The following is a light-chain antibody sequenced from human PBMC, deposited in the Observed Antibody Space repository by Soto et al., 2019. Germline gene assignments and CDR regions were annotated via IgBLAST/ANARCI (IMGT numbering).Light chain of an antibody. CDR1: QSVSSYS. J-gene: IGKJ1*01. V-gene: IGKV3-20*01. CDR3: QQYGSSPGT. Sequence: ENVLTQSPGTLSLSPGERASLSCRASQSVSSYSLAWYQQKPGQAPRLVMYGTSNRATGIPDRFSGSGSGTDFTLTISRLEPEDFAVYYCQQYGSSPGTFGQGTKVDI. CDR2: GTS.